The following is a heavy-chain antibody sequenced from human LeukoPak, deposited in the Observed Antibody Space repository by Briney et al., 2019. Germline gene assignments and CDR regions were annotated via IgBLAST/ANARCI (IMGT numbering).Heavy chain of an antibody. CDR3: TYGDLFDY. D-gene: IGHD4-17*01. V-gene: IGHV3-21*01. CDR1: GFTFSTYS. J-gene: IGHJ4*02. CDR2: ITSSSSYI. Sequence: PGGSLRLSCAASGFTFSTYSMTWVRQAPGKGLEWVSSITSSSSYIYYADSVKGRFTISRDNAKNSLYLQMNSLRAEDTAVYYCTYGDLFDYWGQGTLVTVSS.